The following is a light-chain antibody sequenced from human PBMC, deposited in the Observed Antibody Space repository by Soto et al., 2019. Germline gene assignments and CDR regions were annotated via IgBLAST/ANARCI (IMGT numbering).Light chain of an antibody. Sequence: DIQMTQSPPSLSASVGDRVTITCRARQDIRTFVAWYQQKPGKAPKLLIYAASTLQSGVPSRFSGSGSGTDFTLTINSLQPEDVATYACQKYSSVPVFGPGTKVEIK. CDR2: AAS. CDR3: QKYSSVPV. V-gene: IGKV1-27*01. J-gene: IGKJ3*01. CDR1: QDIRTF.